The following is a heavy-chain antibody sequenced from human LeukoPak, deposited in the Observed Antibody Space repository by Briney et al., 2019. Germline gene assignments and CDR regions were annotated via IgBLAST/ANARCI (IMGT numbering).Heavy chain of an antibody. Sequence: PSETLSLTCSVSGGSITNYYWSWIRQPPGKGLEWIGYIYYSGSTNYNPSLKSRVTISVDTSKNQFSLRLNSVTPADTAVYYCARLNLEYLYSSGPNDYWGQGTLVTVSS. D-gene: IGHD3-10*01. V-gene: IGHV4-59*12. CDR1: GGSITNYY. J-gene: IGHJ4*02. CDR2: IYYSGST. CDR3: ARLNLEYLYSSGPNDY.